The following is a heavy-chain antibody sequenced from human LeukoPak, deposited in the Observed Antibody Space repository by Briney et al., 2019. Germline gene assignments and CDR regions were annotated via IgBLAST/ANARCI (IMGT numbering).Heavy chain of an antibody. CDR2: INFNSGGT. V-gene: IGHV1-2*02. J-gene: IGHJ4*02. CDR1: GYTFTGYY. Sequence: GASVKVSCKASGYTFTGYYIHWVRQAPGQGLEWMGWINFNSGGTNSARKFQDRVTMTRDTSINTAYMELSRLRSDDTAVYYCTGEDYWGQGTLVTVSS. CDR3: TGEDY.